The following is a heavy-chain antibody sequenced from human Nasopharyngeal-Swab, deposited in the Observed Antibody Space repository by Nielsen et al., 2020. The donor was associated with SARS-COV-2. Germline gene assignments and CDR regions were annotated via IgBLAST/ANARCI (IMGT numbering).Heavy chain of an antibody. CDR3: AKDPRNTAMVNYFDY. J-gene: IGHJ4*02. CDR2: ISGSGGST. CDR1: GLTFSSYA. D-gene: IGHD5-18*01. V-gene: IGHV3-23*01. Sequence: GGSLRLSCAASGLTFSSYAMSWVRQAPGKGLEWVSAISGSGGSTYYADSVKGRFTISMDNSKNTLYLQMNSLRAEDTAVYYCAKDPRNTAMVNYFDYWGQGTLVTVSS.